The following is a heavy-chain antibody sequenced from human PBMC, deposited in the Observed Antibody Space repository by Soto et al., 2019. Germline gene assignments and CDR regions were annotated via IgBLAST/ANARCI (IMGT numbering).Heavy chain of an antibody. J-gene: IGHJ4*02. Sequence: EVQLVESGGGLVQPGGSLRLSCVGSGFTFSSFWMNWVRQVPGKGLEWVANIEQDGSEINYVASVKSRFTISRDNAKKSLYLQMNSLRDEDTAVDYCVRSSGWTGDYWGQGTVVTVSS. V-gene: IGHV3-7*04. D-gene: IGHD3-10*01. CDR3: VRSSGWTGDY. CDR2: IEQDGSEI. CDR1: GFTFSSFW.